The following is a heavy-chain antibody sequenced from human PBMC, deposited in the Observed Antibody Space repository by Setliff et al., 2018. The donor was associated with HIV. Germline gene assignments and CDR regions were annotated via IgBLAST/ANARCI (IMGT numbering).Heavy chain of an antibody. V-gene: IGHV3-15*01. CDR3: WYSERRQWLDY. D-gene: IGHD1-26*01. CDR2: IKDKIDHGRT. Sequence: GGSLSLSCAASGFTFSNAWMSWVRQAPGKGLEWVGRIKDKIDHGRTDYAAPVKGRFTISRDDSENTLYLQMNSLKSEDTAVYYRWYSERRQWLDYWGQGTLVTVSS. J-gene: IGHJ4*02. CDR1: GFTFSNAW.